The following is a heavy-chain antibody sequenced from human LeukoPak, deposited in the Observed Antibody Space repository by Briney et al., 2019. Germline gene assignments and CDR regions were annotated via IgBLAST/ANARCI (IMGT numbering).Heavy chain of an antibody. D-gene: IGHD3-22*01. V-gene: IGHV3-30*18. CDR1: GFTFSSYG. CDR3: AKDDYTSGYRD. Sequence: GGSLRLSCAASGFTFSSYGMHWVRQAPGKGLEWVAVISYDVGKKYYADSVKDRFTIYRDNSKNTLYLQMNSVRAEDTAVYYCAKDDYTSGYRDWGQGTLVTVSS. CDR2: ISYDVGKK. J-gene: IGHJ4*02.